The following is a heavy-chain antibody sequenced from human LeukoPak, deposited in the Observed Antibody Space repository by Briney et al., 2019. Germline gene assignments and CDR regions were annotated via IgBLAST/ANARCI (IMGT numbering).Heavy chain of an antibody. CDR3: ARKPIVSNRWYYFDY. J-gene: IGHJ4*02. CDR1: GGSINSSSYF. D-gene: IGHD2-2*01. CDR2: IDYSGRT. Sequence: PSETLSLTCSVSGGSINSSSYFWSWIRQPPGKGLEWIADIDYSGRTSYNPSLKSRVTISVDTSKNRFSLKLSSVTAADTAVYYCARKPIVSNRWYYFDYWGQGTLVTVSS. V-gene: IGHV4-39*07.